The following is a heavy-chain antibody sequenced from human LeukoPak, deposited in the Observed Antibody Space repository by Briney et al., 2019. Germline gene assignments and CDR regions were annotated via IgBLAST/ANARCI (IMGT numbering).Heavy chain of an antibody. J-gene: IGHJ4*02. Sequence: GGSLRLSCAASGFTFSSYWMSWARQAPGKGLEWVANIKNDGSQNYSVDSVKGRFTISRDNAKNSLYLQMNSLRAEDTAVYYCAREEGTFDYWGQGTLVTVSS. V-gene: IGHV3-7*01. CDR2: IKNDGSQN. CDR1: GFTFSSYW. CDR3: AREEGTFDY.